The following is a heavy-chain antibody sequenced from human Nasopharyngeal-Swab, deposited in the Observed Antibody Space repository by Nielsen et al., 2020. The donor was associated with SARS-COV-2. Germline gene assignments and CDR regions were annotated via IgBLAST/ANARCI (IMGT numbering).Heavy chain of an antibody. CDR2: IKQDGSEK. D-gene: IGHD2-2*02. CDR3: ARGGYCSSTSCDTYYYYGMDV. Sequence: GESLKISCAASGFTFSFYWMTWVRQAPGKGLEWVANIKQDGSEKYYVDSVKGRFTISRDNAKNSLYLQMNSLRGEDTAVYYCARGGYCSSTSCDTYYYYGMDVWGQGTTVTVSS. CDR1: GFTFSFYW. J-gene: IGHJ6*02. V-gene: IGHV3-7*01.